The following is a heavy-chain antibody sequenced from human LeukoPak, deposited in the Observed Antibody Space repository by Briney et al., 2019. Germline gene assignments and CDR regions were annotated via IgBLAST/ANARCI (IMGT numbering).Heavy chain of an antibody. D-gene: IGHD3-22*01. CDR3: AKVAYDSSGYSRD. J-gene: IGHJ4*02. CDR2: IRYDGSNK. V-gene: IGHV3-30*02. CDR1: GFTFSSYG. Sequence: GRCLRLSCAASGFTFSSYGMHWVRQAPGKGLEWVAFIRYDGSNKYYADSVKGRFTISRDNSKNTLYLQMNSLRAEDTAVYYCAKVAYDSSGYSRDWGQGTLVTVSS.